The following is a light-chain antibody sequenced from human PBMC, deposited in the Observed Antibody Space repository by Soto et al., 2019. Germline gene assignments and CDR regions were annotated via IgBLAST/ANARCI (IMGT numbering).Light chain of an antibody. V-gene: IGKV1-39*01. J-gene: IGKJ5*01. CDR1: QTISTS. CDR2: ASS. CDR3: HQTYSTPIT. Sequence: DIQMTQSPSSLSASVGDRVTITCRASQTISTSLNWYQQRPGKAPNLLIHASSSLQSGVPPRFSGGGSGTDFTITISSLQPEDFATYYCHQTYSTPITFGQGTRLDIK.